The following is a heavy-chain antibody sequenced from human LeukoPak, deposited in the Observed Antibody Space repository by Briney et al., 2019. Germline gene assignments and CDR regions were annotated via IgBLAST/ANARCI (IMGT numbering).Heavy chain of an antibody. D-gene: IGHD2-15*01. Sequence: ASVKVSCKASGYTFTSYGISWVRQAPGQGLEWMGIINPSDASTSYAQKFQGRVTMTRDMSTSTLYMDLRSLRSEDTAVYYCARDWGYCSGGSCYRGAFDIWGQGTMVTVSS. V-gene: IGHV1-46*01. J-gene: IGHJ3*02. CDR1: GYTFTSYG. CDR2: INPSDAST. CDR3: ARDWGYCSGGSCYRGAFDI.